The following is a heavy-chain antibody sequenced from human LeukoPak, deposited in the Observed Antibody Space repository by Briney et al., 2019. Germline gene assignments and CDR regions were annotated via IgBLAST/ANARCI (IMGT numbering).Heavy chain of an antibody. CDR2: IYPGDSDI. J-gene: IGHJ5*02. CDR1: GYTFTNYW. Sequence: GESLKISCKGSGYTFTNYWIGWVRQMPGKGLEWMGIIYPGDSDIRYSPSFQGQVTISADKSISTAYLQWSSLKASDTAMYYCARTYYYESRGLHNWFDPWGQGTLVTVSS. D-gene: IGHD3-22*01. V-gene: IGHV5-51*01. CDR3: ARTYYYESRGLHNWFDP.